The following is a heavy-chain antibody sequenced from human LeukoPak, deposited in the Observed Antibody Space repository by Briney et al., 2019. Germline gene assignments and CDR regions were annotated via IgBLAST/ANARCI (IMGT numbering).Heavy chain of an antibody. V-gene: IGHV1-18*01. J-gene: IGHJ6*02. CDR3: ARDVDYYDSSGYYYGYYYYYGMDV. Sequence: ASVKVSCKASGYTFTSYGISWVRQAPGQGLEWMGWISAYNGNTSYAQKLQGRVTMTTDTSTSTAYMELRSLRSDDTAVYYCARDVDYYDSSGYYYGYYYYYGMDVWGQGTTVTVSS. CDR1: GYTFTSYG. CDR2: ISAYNGNT. D-gene: IGHD3-22*01.